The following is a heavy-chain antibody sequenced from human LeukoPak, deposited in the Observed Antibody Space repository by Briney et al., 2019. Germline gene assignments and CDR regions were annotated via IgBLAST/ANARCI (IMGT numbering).Heavy chain of an antibody. CDR2: ISGSGGST. J-gene: IGHJ4*02. V-gene: IGHV3-23*01. CDR3: AKDSRYSSSSN. Sequence: GGSLRLSCAASGFTFSSYSMNWARQAPGKGLEWVSAISGSGGSTYYADSVKGRFTIFRDNSKNTLYLQMNSLRAEDTAVYYCAKDSRYSSSSNWGQGTLVTVSS. CDR1: GFTFSSYS. D-gene: IGHD6-6*01.